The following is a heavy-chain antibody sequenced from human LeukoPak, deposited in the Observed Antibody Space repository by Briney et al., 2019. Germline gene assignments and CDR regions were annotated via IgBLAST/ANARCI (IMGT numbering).Heavy chain of an antibody. CDR3: TTAYYYGSGSPFDY. J-gene: IGHJ4*02. CDR2: IKSKTDGGTT. Sequence: GGSLRLSCAASGFTFSNAWMSWVRQAPGKGLEWVGRIKSKTDGGTTDYAAPVKGRFTISRDDPKNTLYLQMNSLKTEDTAVHYCTTAYYYGSGSPFDYWGQGTLVTVSS. CDR1: GFTFSNAW. D-gene: IGHD3-10*01. V-gene: IGHV3-15*01.